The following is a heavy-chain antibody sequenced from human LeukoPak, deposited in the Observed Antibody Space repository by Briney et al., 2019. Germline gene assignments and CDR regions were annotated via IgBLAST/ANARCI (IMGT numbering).Heavy chain of an antibody. V-gene: IGHV3-20*04. CDR2: INWNGGRT. D-gene: IGHD3-10*01. CDR1: GFTFDDYG. CDR3: AGENPTTSSRLLWFGDTFGSEDY. J-gene: IGHJ4*02. Sequence: GGSLRLFCAASGFTFDDYGMSWVRQAPGKGLEWVSRINWNGGRTGYADSVKGRFTISRDNAKNSLCLQMNSLRADDTAVYYCAGENPTTSSRLLWFGDTFGSEDYWGQGTLVTVSS.